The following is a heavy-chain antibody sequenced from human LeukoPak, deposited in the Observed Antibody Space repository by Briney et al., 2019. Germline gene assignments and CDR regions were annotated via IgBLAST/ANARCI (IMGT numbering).Heavy chain of an antibody. D-gene: IGHD2-2*01. V-gene: IGHV4-34*01. CDR1: GGSFSGYY. CDR2: INHSGST. Sequence: PSETLSLTCAVYGGSFSGYYWSWIRQPPGKGLEWIGEINHSGSTNYNPSLKSRVTISVDTSKNPFSLKLSSVTAADTAVYYCARDNLYSYCSSTSCQYYFDYWGQGTLVTVSS. J-gene: IGHJ4*02. CDR3: ARDNLYSYCSSTSCQYYFDY.